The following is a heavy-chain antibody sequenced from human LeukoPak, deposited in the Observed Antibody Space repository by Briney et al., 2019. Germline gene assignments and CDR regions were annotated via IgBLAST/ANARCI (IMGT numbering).Heavy chain of an antibody. CDR2: ISYDGSNK. Sequence: GGSLRLSCAASGFTFSSYAMHWVRQAPGKGLEWVAVISYDGSNKCYADSVKGRFTISRDNSKNTLYLQMNSLRAEDTAVYYCATTHVVVTANFDYWGQGTLVTVSS. J-gene: IGHJ4*02. CDR1: GFTFSSYA. CDR3: ATTHVVVTANFDY. V-gene: IGHV3-30-3*01. D-gene: IGHD2-21*02.